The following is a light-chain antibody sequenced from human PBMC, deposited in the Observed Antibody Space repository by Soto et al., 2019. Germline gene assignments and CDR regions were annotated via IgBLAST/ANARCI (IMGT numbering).Light chain of an antibody. Sequence: DIVLTQSPDTLSLSPGERATLSCRASEPVRNTFLAWYQQRPGQAPRLLIYGASSRAIGIPDRFSGSGSGTDFTLTISRLEPEDFALSFCQQYADSPLTFGGGSKVEIK. CDR3: QQYADSPLT. J-gene: IGKJ4*01. V-gene: IGKV3-20*01. CDR2: GAS. CDR1: EPVRNTF.